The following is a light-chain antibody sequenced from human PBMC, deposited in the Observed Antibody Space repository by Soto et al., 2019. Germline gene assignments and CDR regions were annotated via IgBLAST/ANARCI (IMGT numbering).Light chain of an antibody. J-gene: IGLJ2*01. CDR2: DTN. CDR3: LLSYSAASVV. V-gene: IGLV7-46*01. CDR1: TGAVTSGHY. Sequence: HAVVTQEPSLTVSPGETVTLTCGSSTGAVTSGHYPYWFQQKPGQAPKTLIYDTNKKHSWTPARFSGSLLGIKAALTLSGAQPEDEAEYYCLLSYSAASVVFGGGTKVTVL.